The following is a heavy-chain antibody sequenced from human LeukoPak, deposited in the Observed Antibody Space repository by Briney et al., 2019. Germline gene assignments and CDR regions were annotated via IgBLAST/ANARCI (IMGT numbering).Heavy chain of an antibody. D-gene: IGHD3-10*01. V-gene: IGHV3-33*01. J-gene: IGHJ4*02. CDR2: IWYDGSNK. Sequence: PGRSLRLSCAASGFTFSSCGMHWVRQAPGKGLEWVAVIWYDGSNKYYADSVKGRFTISRDNSKNTLYLQMNSLRAEDTAVYYCARTYYYGSGSPDYWGQGTLVTVSS. CDR3: ARTYYYGSGSPDY. CDR1: GFTFSSCG.